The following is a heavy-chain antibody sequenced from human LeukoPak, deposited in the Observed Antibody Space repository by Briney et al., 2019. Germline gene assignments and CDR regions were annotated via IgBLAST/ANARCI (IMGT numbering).Heavy chain of an antibody. Sequence: ASVKVSCKASGYTFTGYYMHWVRQAPGQGLEWMGWINPNSGGTNYAQKFQGRVTMTRDTSISTAYMELSRLRSDDTAVYYCARELAPPKGAFDIWGQGTMVTVSS. CDR1: GYTFTGYY. J-gene: IGHJ3*02. D-gene: IGHD5-12*01. CDR2: INPNSGGT. CDR3: ARELAPPKGAFDI. V-gene: IGHV1-2*02.